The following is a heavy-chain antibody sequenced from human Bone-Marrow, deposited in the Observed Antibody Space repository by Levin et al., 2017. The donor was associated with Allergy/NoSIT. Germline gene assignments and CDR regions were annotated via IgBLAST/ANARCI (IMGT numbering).Heavy chain of an antibody. D-gene: IGHD5-18*01. J-gene: IGHJ4*02. CDR1: GFTVSSHY. CDR3: ARVGYSYGLYFDY. Sequence: GESLKISCAASGFTVSSHYMSWVRQAPGKGLEWVSVIYSGGSTYYADSVKGRFTISRDNSKNTLYLQMNSLRAEDTAVYYCARVGYSYGLYFDYWGQGTLVTVSS. V-gene: IGHV3-53*01. CDR2: IYSGGST.